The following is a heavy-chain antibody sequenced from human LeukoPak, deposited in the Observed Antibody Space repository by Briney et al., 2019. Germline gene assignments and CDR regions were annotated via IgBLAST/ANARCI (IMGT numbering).Heavy chain of an antibody. CDR1: GFIFGNYA. Sequence: GRSLRLSCAASGFIFGNYAMHWVRQAPGKGLEWVAVIWSDGSTKFYVDSVKGRFIIPRDDLKNTLYLQMNSLRVEDTAVYYCAKGSGVERINESFYFAIFDYWGTGTPVTVSS. D-gene: IGHD3-3*01. J-gene: IGHJ4*02. V-gene: IGHV3-33*06. CDR3: AKGSGVERINESFYFAIFDY. CDR2: IWSDGSTK.